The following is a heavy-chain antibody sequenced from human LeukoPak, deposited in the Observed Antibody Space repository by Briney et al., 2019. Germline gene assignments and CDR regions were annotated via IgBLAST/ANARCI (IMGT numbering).Heavy chain of an antibody. CDR2: INPNSGGT. D-gene: IGHD5-18*01. J-gene: IGHJ4*02. CDR1: GYTFTGYY. CDR3: AREQGRGYSYGSLDY. Sequence: ASVKVSCKASGYTFTGYYMHWVRQAPGQGLEWMGWINPNSGGTNYAQKFQGRVTMTRDPSISTAYMELSRLRSDDTAVYYCAREQGRGYSYGSLDYWGQGTLVTVSS. V-gene: IGHV1-2*02.